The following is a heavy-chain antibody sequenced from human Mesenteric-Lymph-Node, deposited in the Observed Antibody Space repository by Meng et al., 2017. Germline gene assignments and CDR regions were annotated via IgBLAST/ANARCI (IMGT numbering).Heavy chain of an antibody. Sequence: GGSLRLSCTASGFTFGDYAMSWVRQAPGKGLEWVGFIRSKAYGGTTEYAASVKGRFTISRDDSKSIAYLQMNSLKTEDTAVYYCTRDALPHYDSSGYYYARLYDYWGQGTLVTVSS. V-gene: IGHV3-49*04. CDR1: GFTFGDYA. J-gene: IGHJ4*02. CDR3: TRDALPHYDSSGYYYARLYDY. CDR2: IRSKAYGGTT. D-gene: IGHD3-22*01.